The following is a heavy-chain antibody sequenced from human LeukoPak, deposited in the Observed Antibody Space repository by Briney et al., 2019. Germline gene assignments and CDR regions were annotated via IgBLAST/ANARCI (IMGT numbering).Heavy chain of an antibody. D-gene: IGHD4-17*01. J-gene: IGHJ4*02. V-gene: IGHV3-30*04. CDR1: GFTFSSYA. CDR2: ISYDGSNK. Sequence: GGSLRLSCAASGFTFSSYAMHWVRQAPGKGLEWVAVISYDGSNKYYADSVKGRFTISRDNSKNTLYLQMNSLRAEDTAVYYCARETVTTGLDYWGQGTLVTVSS. CDR3: ARETVTTGLDY.